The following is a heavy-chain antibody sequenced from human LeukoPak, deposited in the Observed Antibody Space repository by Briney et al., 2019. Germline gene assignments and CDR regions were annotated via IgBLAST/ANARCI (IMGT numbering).Heavy chain of an antibody. CDR1: GFTFSRYA. J-gene: IGHJ6*02. CDR3: ARDPYCSSTSCSSYYYYGMDV. Sequence: GGSLRLSCAASGFTFSRYAMHWVRQAPGKGLEWVAVISYDGSNKYYADSVKGRFTISRDNSKNTLYLQMNSMRAEDTAVYYCARDPYCSSTSCSSYYYYGMDVWGQGTTVTVSS. V-gene: IGHV3-30-3*01. CDR2: ISYDGSNK. D-gene: IGHD2-2*01.